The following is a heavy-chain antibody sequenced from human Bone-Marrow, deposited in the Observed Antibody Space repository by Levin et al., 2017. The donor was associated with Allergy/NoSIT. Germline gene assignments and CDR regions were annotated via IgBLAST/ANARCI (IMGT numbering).Heavy chain of an antibody. Sequence: SVKVSCKASGDTFSTYTISWVRQAPGQGLEWMGRIMPILDKPHYAQKFQGRVTITADKSTRTAYMDLNSVTSEDTAVYYCATDPDCRGGRCYGMDVWGQGTTVIVSS. CDR3: ATDPDCRGGRCYGMDV. CDR1: GDTFSTYT. CDR2: IMPILDKP. V-gene: IGHV1-69*08. J-gene: IGHJ6*02. D-gene: IGHD2-15*01.